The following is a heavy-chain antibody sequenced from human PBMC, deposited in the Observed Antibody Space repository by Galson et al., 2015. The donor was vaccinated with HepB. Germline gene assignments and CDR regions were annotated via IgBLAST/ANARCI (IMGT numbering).Heavy chain of an antibody. Sequence: SLRLSCAASGFTFSSYSMNWVRQAPGKGLEWVSYISSSSSTIYYADSVKGRFTISRDNAKNSLYLQMNSLRAEDTAVYYCARDAYGDPHNWFDPWGQGTLVTVSS. V-gene: IGHV3-48*04. D-gene: IGHD4-17*01. CDR2: ISSSSSTI. J-gene: IGHJ5*02. CDR3: ARDAYGDPHNWFDP. CDR1: GFTFSSYS.